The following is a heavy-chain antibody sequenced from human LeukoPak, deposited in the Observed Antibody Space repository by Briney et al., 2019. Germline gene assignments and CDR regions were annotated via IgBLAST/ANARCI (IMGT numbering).Heavy chain of an antibody. V-gene: IGHV1-46*01. CDR2: INPSGGST. Sequence: ASVKVSCKASGYTFTSYYIHWVRQAPGQGLELMGIINPSGGSTSYAQKFQGRVTMTRDRSTSTVNMELSSLRSEDTAVYYCAREDGDYTFSFDYWGQGTLVTVSS. CDR1: GYTFTSYY. CDR3: AREDGDYTFSFDY. D-gene: IGHD4-17*01. J-gene: IGHJ4*02.